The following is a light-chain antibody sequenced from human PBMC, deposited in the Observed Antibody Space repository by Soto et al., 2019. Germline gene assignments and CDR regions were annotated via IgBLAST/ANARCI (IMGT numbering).Light chain of an antibody. V-gene: IGKV3-20*01. J-gene: IGKJ1*01. CDR1: QSVSRTY. Sequence: EIVLTQSPGTLSLSPGERATLSCRASQSVSRTYLAWYQQKPVQAPRLPIYATSSRATGIPDRFSGSGSGTDFTLTISRLEPEDFAVYYCQQYGRSGTFGQGTKVDIK. CDR2: ATS. CDR3: QQYGRSGT.